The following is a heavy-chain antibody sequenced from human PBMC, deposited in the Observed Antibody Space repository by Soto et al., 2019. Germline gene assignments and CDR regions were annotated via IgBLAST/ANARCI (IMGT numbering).Heavy chain of an antibody. CDR3: ARGIAVAGLFDY. Sequence: SETLSLTCTVSGGSISSGGYYWSWIRQHPGKGLEWIGYIYYSGSTYYNPSLKSRVTISVDTSKNQFSLKLSSVTAADTAVYYCARGIAVAGLFDYWGQGTLVTVS. D-gene: IGHD6-19*01. CDR1: GGSISSGGYY. CDR2: IYYSGST. J-gene: IGHJ4*02. V-gene: IGHV4-31*03.